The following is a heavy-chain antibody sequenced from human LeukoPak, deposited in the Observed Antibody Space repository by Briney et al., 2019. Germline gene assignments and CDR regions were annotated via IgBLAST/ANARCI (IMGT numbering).Heavy chain of an antibody. V-gene: IGHV1-2*02. D-gene: IGHD1-26*01. J-gene: IGHJ4*02. CDR1: GYTFTGYY. Sequence: ASVKVSCKASGYTFTGYYMHWVRQAPGQGLEWMGWINPNSGGTNYALRFQGRVTMTRDTSISTAYMELSRLRSDDTAVYYCASGVVGATMDYWGQGTLVTVSS. CDR3: ASGVVGATMDY. CDR2: INPNSGGT.